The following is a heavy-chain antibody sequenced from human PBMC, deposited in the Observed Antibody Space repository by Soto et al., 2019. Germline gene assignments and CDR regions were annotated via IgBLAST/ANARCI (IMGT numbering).Heavy chain of an antibody. CDR2: IIPIFGTA. V-gene: IGHV1-69*12. D-gene: IGHD2-2*01. CDR3: ARDQSGYCISTSCYSIPYYYYGMDV. J-gene: IGHJ6*02. Sequence: QVQLVQSGAEVKKPGSSVKVSCKASGGTFSSYAISWVRQAPGQGLEWMGGIIPIFGTANYAQKFQGRVTITADESTSTAYMELSSLRSEDTAVYYCARDQSGYCISTSCYSIPYYYYGMDVWGQGTTVTVSS. CDR1: GGTFSSYA.